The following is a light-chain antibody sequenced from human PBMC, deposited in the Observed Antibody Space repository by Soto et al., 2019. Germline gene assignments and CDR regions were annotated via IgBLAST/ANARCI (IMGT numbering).Light chain of an antibody. CDR1: SSDVGSYNR. CDR3: RSYTTSNTYV. V-gene: IGLV2-18*02. Sequence: QSALTQPPSVSGSPGQSVAISCTGTSSDVGSYNRVSWYQQPPGTAPKLMIYEVGNRPSGVPDRFSGSKSGNTASLTISGLQAEDEADYYCRSYTTSNTYVFGTGTKVTV. CDR2: EVG. J-gene: IGLJ1*01.